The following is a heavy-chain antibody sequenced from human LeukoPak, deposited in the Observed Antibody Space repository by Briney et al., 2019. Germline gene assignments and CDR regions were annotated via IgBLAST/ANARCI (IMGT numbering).Heavy chain of an antibody. CDR1: GFTFSSYE. CDR2: ISSSGSTI. D-gene: IGHD2-21*02. J-gene: IGHJ3*02. CDR3: ARVLSLGVTYAFDI. V-gene: IGHV3-48*03. Sequence: GGSLRLSCAASGFTFSSYEMNWVRQAPGKGLEWVSYISSSGSTIYYADSVKGRFTISRDNAKNSLYLQMNSLRAEDTAVYYCARVLSLGVTYAFDIWGQGTMVTVSS.